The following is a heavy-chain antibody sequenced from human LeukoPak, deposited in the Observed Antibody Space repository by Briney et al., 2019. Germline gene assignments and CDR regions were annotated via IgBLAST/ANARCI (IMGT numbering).Heavy chain of an antibody. CDR3: ARDRPSYDILTGFVTPYFDY. V-gene: IGHV4-4*07. J-gene: IGHJ4*02. CDR2: IYTSGST. CDR1: GGSISSYY. D-gene: IGHD3-9*01. Sequence: SETLSLTCTVSGGSISSYYWSWIRQPAGKGLEWIGRIYTSGSTNYNPSLKSRVTMSVDTSKNQFSLKLSSVTAADTAVYYCARDRPSYDILTGFVTPYFDYWGQGTLVTVSS.